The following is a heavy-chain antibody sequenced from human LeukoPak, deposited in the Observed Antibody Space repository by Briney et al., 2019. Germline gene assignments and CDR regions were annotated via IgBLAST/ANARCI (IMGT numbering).Heavy chain of an antibody. CDR1: GFMFSDYY. J-gene: IGHJ3*02. V-gene: IGHV3-11*04. Sequence: GGSLGLSCVGSGFMFSDYYMSWIRQAPGKGLEWVSYISNDSVDKYYVDSVRGRFTISRDNAKKSMYLQMSGLRVEDTAVYYCARRDWVSGAVRAFDIWGQGTMVTVSS. CDR3: ARRDWVSGAVRAFDI. D-gene: IGHD3-3*01. CDR2: ISNDSVDK.